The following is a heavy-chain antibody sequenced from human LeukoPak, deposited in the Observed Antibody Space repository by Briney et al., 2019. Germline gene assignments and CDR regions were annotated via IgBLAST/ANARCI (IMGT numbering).Heavy chain of an antibody. J-gene: IGHJ4*02. CDR3: TTDSRIAAAGTVV. CDR2: IKSKTDGGTT. V-gene: IGHV3-15*01. Sequence: GGSLRLSCAASGLTFSNAWMSWVRQAPGKGLEWVGRIKSKTDGGTTDYAAPVKGRFTISRDDSKNTLYLQMNSLKTEDTAVYYCTTDSRIAAAGTVVWGQGTLVTVSS. CDR1: GLTFSNAW. D-gene: IGHD6-13*01.